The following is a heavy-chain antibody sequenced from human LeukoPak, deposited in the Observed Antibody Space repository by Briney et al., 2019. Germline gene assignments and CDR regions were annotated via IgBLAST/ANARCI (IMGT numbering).Heavy chain of an antibody. Sequence: SVKVSCKTSGYIFTGYYMHWVRQAPGQGLEWMGGIIPIFGTANYAQKFQGRVTITADESTSTAYMELSSLRSEDTAVYYCAGPEDCSGGSCYYYYYMDVWGKGTTVTISS. D-gene: IGHD2-15*01. CDR2: IIPIFGTA. CDR3: AGPEDCSGGSCYYYYYMDV. V-gene: IGHV1-69*13. CDR1: GYIFTGYY. J-gene: IGHJ6*03.